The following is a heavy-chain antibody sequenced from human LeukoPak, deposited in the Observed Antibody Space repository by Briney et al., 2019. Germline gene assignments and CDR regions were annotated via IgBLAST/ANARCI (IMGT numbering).Heavy chain of an antibody. Sequence: SETLSLTCTVSGGSLSSYYWSWIRQPAGKGLEWIGRIYSSGSTYDNPSLKSRVTMSLDTSKNQFALKLSSVTAADTAVYYCVRGTVSFDYWGQGTLVTVSS. J-gene: IGHJ4*02. CDR1: GGSLSSYY. CDR3: VRGTVSFDY. D-gene: IGHD3/OR15-3a*01. V-gene: IGHV4-4*07. CDR2: IYSSGST.